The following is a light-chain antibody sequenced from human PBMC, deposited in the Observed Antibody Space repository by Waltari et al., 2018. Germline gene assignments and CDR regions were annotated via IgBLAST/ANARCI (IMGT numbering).Light chain of an antibody. J-gene: IGKJ1*01. CDR3: QQSYSTSWT. Sequence: DLQMTQSPSSLSASVGDRVTITCRASQSISSYLNMYQQKPGKAPKLLIYAASSLQSGVPSRFSGSGSGTDFTLTISSLQPEDFATYYCQQSYSTSWTFGQGTKVEIK. CDR2: AAS. CDR1: QSISSY. V-gene: IGKV1-39*01.